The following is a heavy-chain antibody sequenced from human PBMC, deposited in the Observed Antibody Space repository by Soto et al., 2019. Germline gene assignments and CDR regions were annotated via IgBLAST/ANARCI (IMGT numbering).Heavy chain of an antibody. D-gene: IGHD6-13*01. CDR2: IKKDESKK. J-gene: IGHJ3*01. CDR1: GFTFSSYW. V-gene: IGHV3-7*05. CDR3: ARDVSPGSSSWYFDAFDL. Sequence: EERLVESGGGLVQPGGSLRLSCAASGFTFSSYWMTWVRQAPGKGLEWVANIKKDESKKSYLDSVRGRFTISRDNAKNSLYLQMDSLTAEDTALYYCARDVSPGSSSWYFDAFDLSGQGTMVTVSS.